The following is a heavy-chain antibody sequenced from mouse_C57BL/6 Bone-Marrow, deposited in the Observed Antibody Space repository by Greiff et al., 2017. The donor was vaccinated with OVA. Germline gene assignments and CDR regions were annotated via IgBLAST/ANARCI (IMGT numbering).Heavy chain of an antibody. Sequence: QVTLKVCGPGLLQPSQTLILTCSFSGFSLSTFGMGVGWFRQPSGQGLEWLAHIWWDDDKYYNPALKSRRTISKDTSKNQVFLKIANVDTADTATYYCARRRSTVVAHWYFDVWGTGTTVTVSS. CDR1: GFSLSTFGMG. J-gene: IGHJ1*03. D-gene: IGHD1-1*01. CDR3: ARRRSTVVAHWYFDV. V-gene: IGHV8-8*01. CDR2: IWWDDDK.